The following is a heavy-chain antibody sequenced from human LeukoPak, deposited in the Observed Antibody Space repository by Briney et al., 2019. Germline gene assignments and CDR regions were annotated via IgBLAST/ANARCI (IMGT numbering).Heavy chain of an antibody. D-gene: IGHD3-16*01. J-gene: IGHJ2*01. CDR2: ISSDGNNE. CDR1: GFTFTSFA. V-gene: IGHV3-30*04. CDR3: ARGGRHWYFDL. Sequence: PGGSLRLSCAASGFTFTSFAMHWVRQAPGKGLEWVPVISSDGNNEYYADSVKGRFTISRDNSKNTLYVQMNSLRLEDTAVYYCARGGRHWYFDLWGRGTLVTVSS.